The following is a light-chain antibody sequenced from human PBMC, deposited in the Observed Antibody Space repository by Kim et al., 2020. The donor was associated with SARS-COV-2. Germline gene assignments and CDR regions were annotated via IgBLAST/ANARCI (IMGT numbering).Light chain of an antibody. V-gene: IGKV1-16*02. CDR1: QGINNH. CDR3: LQYNTYPLT. CDR2: AAS. J-gene: IGKJ4*01. Sequence: DIQMTQSPSSLSASVGDRVTITCRASQGINNHLAWIQQKPGKATKSLIYAASSLQSGVPSKFSGSGSGTDFTLTINSLQPEDFATYYCLQYNTYPLTFGVGTKVDIK.